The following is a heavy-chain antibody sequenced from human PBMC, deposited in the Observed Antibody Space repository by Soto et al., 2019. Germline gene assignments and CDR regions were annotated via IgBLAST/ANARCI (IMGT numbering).Heavy chain of an antibody. CDR3: AKTGSSSSWPPFDY. Sequence: GGSLRLSCAASGFPFSSYGMHWVRQAPGKGLEWVAVISYDGSNKYYADSVKGRFTISRDNSKNTLYLQMNSLRAEDTAVYYCAKTGSSSSWPPFDYWGQGTLVTVSS. J-gene: IGHJ4*02. CDR2: ISYDGSNK. D-gene: IGHD6-13*01. V-gene: IGHV3-30*18. CDR1: GFPFSSYG.